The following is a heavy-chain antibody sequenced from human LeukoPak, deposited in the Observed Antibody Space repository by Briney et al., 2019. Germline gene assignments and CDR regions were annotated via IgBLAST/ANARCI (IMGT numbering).Heavy chain of an antibody. J-gene: IGHJ5*02. V-gene: IGHV4-39*07. CDR2: IYYSGST. CDR3: ASPHPIAVAGSDWFDP. D-gene: IGHD6-19*01. CDR1: GGSISSSSYY. Sequence: SETLSLTCTVSGGSISSSSYYWGWIRQPPGKGLEWIGSIYYSGSTYYNPSLKSRVTISVDTSKNQFSLKLSSVTAADTAVYYCASPHPIAVAGSDWFDPWGQGTLVTVSS.